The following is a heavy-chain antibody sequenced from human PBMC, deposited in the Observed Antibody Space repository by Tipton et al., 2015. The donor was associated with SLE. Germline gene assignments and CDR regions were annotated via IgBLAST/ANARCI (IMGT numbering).Heavy chain of an antibody. CDR2: INHSGTT. Sequence: LRLSCAASGFTFSNYWMSWVRQAPGKGLEWIGEINHSGTTHYSPSLRSRVSMSVDTAKDQFSLKLSSVTAADTAMYYCARVETFMVVTPIYYFDHWGQGTLVTVSS. V-gene: IGHV4-34*01. J-gene: IGHJ4*02. CDR1: GFTFSNYW. CDR3: ARVETFMVVTPIYYFDH. D-gene: IGHD4/OR15-4a*01.